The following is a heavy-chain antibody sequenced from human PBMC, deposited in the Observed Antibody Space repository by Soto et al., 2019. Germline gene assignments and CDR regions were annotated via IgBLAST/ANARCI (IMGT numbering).Heavy chain of an antibody. CDR1: GYTFTSYG. J-gene: IGHJ6*02. CDR2: ISAYNGNT. Sequence: QVQLVQSGAEVKKPGASVKVPCKASGYTFTSYGISWVRQAPGQGLEWMGWISAYNGNTNYAQKLQGRVTMTTDTSTSTAYMELRSLRSDDTAVYYCARDAYCGGDCYSTGGYYYYYGMDVWGQGTTVTVSS. V-gene: IGHV1-18*01. CDR3: ARDAYCGGDCYSTGGYYYYYGMDV. D-gene: IGHD2-21*02.